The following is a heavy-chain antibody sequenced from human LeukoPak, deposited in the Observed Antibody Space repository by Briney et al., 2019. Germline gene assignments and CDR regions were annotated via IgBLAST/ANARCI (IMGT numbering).Heavy chain of an antibody. D-gene: IGHD3-3*01. Sequence: SETLSLTCTVSGGSISSYYWSWIRQPPGKGLEWIGYIYYSGSTNYNPSLKSRVTISVDTSKNQFSLKLSSVTAADTAVYYCARGLTYYDFWSGYHPLQFDYWGQGTLVTVSS. V-gene: IGHV4-59*01. CDR1: GGSISSYY. CDR2: IYYSGST. CDR3: ARGLTYYDFWSGYHPLQFDY. J-gene: IGHJ4*02.